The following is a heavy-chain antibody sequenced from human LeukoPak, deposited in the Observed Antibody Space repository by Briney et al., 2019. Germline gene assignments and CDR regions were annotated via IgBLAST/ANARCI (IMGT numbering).Heavy chain of an antibody. J-gene: IGHJ4*02. Sequence: ASVKVSCKASGYTFTGYYMHWVRQAPGQGLEWMGWINPNSGGTNYAQKFQGRVTMTRDTSISTAYMELSRLRSDDTAVYYCARSPPDYYDSSGSSGYWGQGTLVTVSS. V-gene: IGHV1-2*02. CDR1: GYTFTGYY. CDR3: ARSPPDYYDSSGSSGY. D-gene: IGHD3-22*01. CDR2: INPNSGGT.